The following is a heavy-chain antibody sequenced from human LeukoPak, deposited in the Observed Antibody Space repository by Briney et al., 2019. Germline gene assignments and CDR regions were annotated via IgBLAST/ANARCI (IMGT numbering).Heavy chain of an antibody. CDR3: ARVIAPSFDSSGYHGLYYFDY. CDR1: GGSISSGGYY. D-gene: IGHD3-22*01. Sequence: PSQTLSLTCTVSGGSISSGGYYWSWIRQHPGQGLEWIGYIYYSGSTYYNPSLKSRVTISVDTSKNQFSLKLSSVTAADTAVYYCARVIAPSFDSSGYHGLYYFDYWGQGTLVTVSS. CDR2: IYYSGST. J-gene: IGHJ4*02. V-gene: IGHV4-31*03.